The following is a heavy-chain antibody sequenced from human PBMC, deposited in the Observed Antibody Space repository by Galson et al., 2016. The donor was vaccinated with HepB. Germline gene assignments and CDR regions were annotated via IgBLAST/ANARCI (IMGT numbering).Heavy chain of an antibody. CDR1: GGSISRGGYY. CDR2: IHYSGNT. D-gene: IGHD3/OR15-3a*01. V-gene: IGHV4-61*08. Sequence: SETLSLTCTVSGGSISRGGYYWSWIRQHPGKGLEWIACIHYSGNTNYNPSLKSRVTISVDTSKKQISLNLGSVTAADTAVYYCARTPRGLMEGMIFPTWHDYWGQGTLVTVSS. J-gene: IGHJ4*02. CDR3: ARTPRGLMEGMIFPTWHDY.